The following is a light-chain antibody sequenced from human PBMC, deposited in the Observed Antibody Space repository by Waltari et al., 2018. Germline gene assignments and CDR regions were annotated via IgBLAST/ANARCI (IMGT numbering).Light chain of an antibody. V-gene: IGLV1-44*01. CDR3: ATWDDSLNAWI. CDR2: RSD. Sequence: QSLLTQPPSISGAPGQRVTISCSGGSSNIGRNSGTWYAQVAGTTPKLLMYRSDQRPSGVSDRFSGSKSGTSASLAITGLLFADEADYICATWDDSLNAWIFGGGTRLTVL. CDR1: SSNIGRNS. J-gene: IGLJ2*01.